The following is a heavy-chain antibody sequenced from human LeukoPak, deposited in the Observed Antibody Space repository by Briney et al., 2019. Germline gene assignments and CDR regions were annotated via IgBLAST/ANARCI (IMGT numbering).Heavy chain of an antibody. V-gene: IGHV3-21*04. CDR1: GFTFSGYS. CDR2: ISGSSSYI. D-gene: IGHD3-10*01. Sequence: GGSLRLSCAASGFTFSGYSMNWVRQAPGKGLEWVSSISGSSSYIYYADSVKGRFTISRDNSRNTLYLQMNSLRGEDTAVYYCAKNIGGLDYWGQGTLVTVSS. CDR3: AKNIGGLDY. J-gene: IGHJ4*02.